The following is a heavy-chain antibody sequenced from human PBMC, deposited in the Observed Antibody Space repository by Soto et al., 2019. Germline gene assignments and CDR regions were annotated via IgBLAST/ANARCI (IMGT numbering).Heavy chain of an antibody. Sequence: ASVKVSCKASGYTFTGYYMHWVRQAPGQGLEWMGWINPNSGGTNYAQKFQGRVTMTRDTSISTAYMELSRLRSDDTAVYYCARGLYMAPMVRGVTFDYWGQGTLVTVSS. CDR3: ARGLYMAPMVRGVTFDY. CDR2: INPNSGGT. J-gene: IGHJ4*02. V-gene: IGHV1-2*02. D-gene: IGHD3-10*01. CDR1: GYTFTGYY.